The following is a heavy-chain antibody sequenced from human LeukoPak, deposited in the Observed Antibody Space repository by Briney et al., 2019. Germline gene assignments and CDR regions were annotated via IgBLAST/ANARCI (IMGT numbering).Heavy chain of an antibody. CDR1: GFTFSSYT. CDR2: ITTGDGNT. V-gene: IGHV3-23*01. CDR3: AKDGGLWVSAHWGDS. D-gene: IGHD7-27*01. Sequence: PGGSLRLSCTASGFTFSSYTMNWDRQAPGKGLKWVSTITTGDGNTYYADSVKGRFTVSRDDSKNTLYLQMNSLRAEDTAVYYCAKDGGLWVSAHWGDSWGRGTLVTVSS. J-gene: IGHJ4*02.